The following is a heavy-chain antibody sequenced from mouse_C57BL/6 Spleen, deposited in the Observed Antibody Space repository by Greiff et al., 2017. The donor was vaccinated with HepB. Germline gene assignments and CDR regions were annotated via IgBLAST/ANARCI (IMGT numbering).Heavy chain of an antibody. J-gene: IGHJ3*01. CDR1: GYTFTSYW. CDR2: IHPNSGST. V-gene: IGHV1-64*01. Sequence: QVQLQQPGAELVKPGASVKLSCKASGYTFTSYWMHWVKQRPGQGLEWIGMIHPNSGSTNYNEKFKSKATLTVDKSSSTAYMQLSSLTSEDSAVYYCAREYYGSVWFAYWGQGTLVTVSA. D-gene: IGHD1-1*01. CDR3: AREYYGSVWFAY.